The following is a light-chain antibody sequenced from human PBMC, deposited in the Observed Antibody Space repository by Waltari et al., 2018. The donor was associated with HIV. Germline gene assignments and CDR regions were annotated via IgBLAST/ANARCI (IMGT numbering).Light chain of an antibody. J-gene: IGKJ1*01. CDR2: AAS. V-gene: IGKV1-6*01. CDR1: QGIRND. Sequence: AIQMTHSPSSLSASVGDRVTITCRASQGIRNDLGWYQQKPGKSPKLLIYAASSLESGVPSRFSGSGSGTVFTLTISSLQPEDFATYYCLQDFNYPRTFGQGTKVEIK. CDR3: LQDFNYPRT.